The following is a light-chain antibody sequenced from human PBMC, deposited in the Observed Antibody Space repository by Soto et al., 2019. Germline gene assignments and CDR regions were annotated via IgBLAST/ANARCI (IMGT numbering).Light chain of an antibody. Sequence: QSVLTQPPSVSGAPGQRVTISCTGSSSNIGAGYDVYWYQQLPGTAPKLLIYGNSNRPSGVPDRFSGSKSGTSASLAITGLQAEDEADYYCQSHDSSLSGYVFGTGTKLTV. V-gene: IGLV1-40*01. CDR1: SSNIGAGYD. CDR2: GNS. CDR3: QSHDSSLSGYV. J-gene: IGLJ1*01.